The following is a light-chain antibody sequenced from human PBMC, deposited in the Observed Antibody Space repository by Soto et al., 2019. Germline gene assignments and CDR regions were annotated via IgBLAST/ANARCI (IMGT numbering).Light chain of an antibody. Sequence: QSALTQPRSVSGSPGQSVTISCTGTSSDVGGYKYVSWYQQHPGKAPKVVIYEVSKRPSRVPDRFSGSKSGNTASLPISGLQAEDEADYYCCSHAGSYTYVFGTGTKLTVL. V-gene: IGLV2-11*01. CDR1: SSDVGGYKY. CDR2: EVS. CDR3: CSHAGSYTYV. J-gene: IGLJ1*01.